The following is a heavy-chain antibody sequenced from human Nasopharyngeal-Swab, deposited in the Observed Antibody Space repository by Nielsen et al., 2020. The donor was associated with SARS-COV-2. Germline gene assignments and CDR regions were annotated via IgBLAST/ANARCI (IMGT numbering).Heavy chain of an antibody. CDR2: ISGSGGST. V-gene: IGHV3-23*01. CDR3: AKVLGSSWYSNDWYFDL. J-gene: IGHJ2*01. Sequence: WIRQPPGKGLEWVSAISGSGGSTYYADSVKGRFTISGDNSKNTLYLQMNSLRAEDTAVYYCAKVLGSSWYSNDWYFDLWGRGTLVTVSS. D-gene: IGHD6-13*01.